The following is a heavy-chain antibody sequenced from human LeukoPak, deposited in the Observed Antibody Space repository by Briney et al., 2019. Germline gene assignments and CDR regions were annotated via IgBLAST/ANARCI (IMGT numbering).Heavy chain of an antibody. J-gene: IGHJ4*02. Sequence: PSETLSLTCSVSGGSISSGSYSWNWIRQPPGKGLEWIGYISDSGYTYYSPSLGSRVNISIDTSKNQFSLNLNSVTATDTAVYFCARYGHLWPHLFDCWGQGILVTVSS. V-gene: IGHV4-30-4*01. CDR1: GGSISSGSYS. CDR2: ISDSGYT. CDR3: ARYGHLWPHLFDC. D-gene: IGHD5-18*01.